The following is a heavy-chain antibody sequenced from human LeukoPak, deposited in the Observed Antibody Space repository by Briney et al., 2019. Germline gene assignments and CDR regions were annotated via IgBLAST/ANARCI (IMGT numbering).Heavy chain of an antibody. J-gene: IGHJ4*02. CDR3: AKAGDHSGSYERFFDY. Sequence: PGGSLRLSCAASGFTFSSYSMNWVRQAPGKGLEWVSSISSSSSYIYYADSVKGRFTISRDNAKNSLYLQMNSLRAEDTAVYYCAKAGDHSGSYERFFDYWGQGTLVTVSS. CDR1: GFTFSSYS. CDR2: ISSSSSYI. V-gene: IGHV3-21*04. D-gene: IGHD1-26*01.